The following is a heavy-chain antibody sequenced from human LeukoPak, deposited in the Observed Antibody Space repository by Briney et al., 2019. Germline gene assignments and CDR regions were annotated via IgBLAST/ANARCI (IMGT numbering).Heavy chain of an antibody. Sequence: GGSLRLSCEASGFAVSTRPMSWVRQAPGKGLEWVSVIYSGGSTYFADSVKGRFTIFRDNSKNTLYLQMNSLRAEDTAVYYCAREALLRIVGATRYFQHWGQGTLVTVSS. V-gene: IGHV3-66*01. CDR2: IYSGGST. CDR3: AREALLRIVGATRYFQH. CDR1: GFAVSTRP. D-gene: IGHD1-26*01. J-gene: IGHJ1*01.